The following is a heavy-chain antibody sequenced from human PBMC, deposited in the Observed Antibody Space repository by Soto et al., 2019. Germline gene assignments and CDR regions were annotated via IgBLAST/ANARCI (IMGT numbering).Heavy chain of an antibody. D-gene: IGHD2-15*01. J-gene: IGHJ4*02. V-gene: IGHV1-69*13. CDR2: IIPIFGTA. CDR3: ARVLLRGYCSGGSCYPPDY. CDR1: GGTFSSYA. Sequence: GASVKVSCKASGGTFSSYAISWVRQAPGQGLEWMGGIIPIFGTANYAQKFQGRVTITADESTSTAYMELSSLRSEDTAVYYCARVLLRGYCSGGSCYPPDYWGQGTLVTVSS.